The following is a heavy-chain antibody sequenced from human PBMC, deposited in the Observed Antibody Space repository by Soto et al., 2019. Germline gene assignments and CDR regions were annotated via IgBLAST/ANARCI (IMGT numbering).Heavy chain of an antibody. CDR1: GFTFSIYA. Sequence: GGSLRLSCAAAGFTFSIYAMSWVRQAPGKGLEWVSTISGNGGTSYADFVRGRFTISRDNSKNTLYLQMNSLRVDDTAVYYCAKDAPGSGWLSDYWGQGTLVTVSS. J-gene: IGHJ4*02. CDR3: AKDAPGSGWLSDY. CDR2: ISGNGGT. V-gene: IGHV3-23*01. D-gene: IGHD3-22*01.